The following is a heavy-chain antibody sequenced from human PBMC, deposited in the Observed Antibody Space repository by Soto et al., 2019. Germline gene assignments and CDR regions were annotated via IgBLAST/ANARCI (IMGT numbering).Heavy chain of an antibody. V-gene: IGHV3-23*01. CDR2: ISGSGGST. CDR1: GFTFSSYA. J-gene: IGHJ3*02. CDR3: AKDLRTVRGVIIDHAFDI. Sequence: GGSLRLSCAASGFTFSSYAMSWVRQAPGKGLEWVSAISGSGGSTYYADSVKGRFTISRDNSKNTLYLQMNSLRAEDTAVYYCAKDLRTVRGVIIDHAFDIWGQGTMVTVSS. D-gene: IGHD3-10*01.